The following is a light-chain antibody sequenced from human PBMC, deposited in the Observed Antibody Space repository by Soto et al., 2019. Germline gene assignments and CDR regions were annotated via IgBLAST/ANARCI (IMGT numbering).Light chain of an antibody. CDR2: DAS. J-gene: IGKJ2*01. CDR3: LQYGSSPYT. Sequence: EIVLTQSPGTLSLSPGERATPSCRASQSVSSSYLARYQRKPGQAPRLRIYDASSRATGIPDRFSGSGSGTDLTLPISSLEPEDFAVYYCLQYGSSPYTFGQGTKLEIK. CDR1: QSVSSSY. V-gene: IGKV3-20*01.